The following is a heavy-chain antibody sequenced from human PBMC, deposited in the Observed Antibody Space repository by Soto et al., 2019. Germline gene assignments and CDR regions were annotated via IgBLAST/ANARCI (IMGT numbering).Heavy chain of an antibody. J-gene: IGHJ6*04. CDR1: GYTFTGYY. CDR2: INPNSGGT. V-gene: IGHV1-2*04. D-gene: IGHD4-4*01. Sequence: ASVKVSCKASGYTFTGYYMHWVRQAPGQGLEWMGWINPNSGGTNYAQKFQGWVTMTRDTSISTAYMELSRLRCDDTAVYYCARADYSKDGDHYHYSGMALWGKGTKGTVPS. CDR3: ARADYSKDGDHYHYSGMAL.